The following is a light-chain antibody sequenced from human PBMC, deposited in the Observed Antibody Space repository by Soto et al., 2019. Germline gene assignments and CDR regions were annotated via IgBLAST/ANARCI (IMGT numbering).Light chain of an antibody. CDR1: QSVSSRN. J-gene: IGKJ2*01. V-gene: IGKV3-20*01. CDR3: LRYGDSPPAYT. CDR2: GAS. Sequence: EIVLTQAPGTVSLSPGERATLSCRASQSVSSRNLAWYRQKPGQAPSLLIFGASNRATGIPDLFSGSGSGTDSALTISRLEPEDCAVYYCLRYGDSPPAYTVGEGTKMEIK.